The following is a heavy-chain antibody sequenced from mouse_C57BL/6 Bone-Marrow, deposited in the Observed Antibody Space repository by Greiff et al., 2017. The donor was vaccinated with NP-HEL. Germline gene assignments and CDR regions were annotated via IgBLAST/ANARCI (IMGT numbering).Heavy chain of an antibody. J-gene: IGHJ3*01. CDR1: GYTFTSYD. CDR3: ARGGLYSPGAY. D-gene: IGHD2-1*01. Sequence: QVQLKESGPELVKPGASVKLSCKASGYTFTSYDINWVKQRPGQGLEWIGWIYPRDGSTKYNEKFKGKATLTVDTSSSTAYMELHSLTSEDSAVYFCARGGLYSPGAYWGQGTLVTVSA. CDR2: IYPRDGST. V-gene: IGHV1-85*01.